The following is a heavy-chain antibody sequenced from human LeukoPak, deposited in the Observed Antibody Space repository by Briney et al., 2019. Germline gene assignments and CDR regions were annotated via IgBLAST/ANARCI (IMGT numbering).Heavy chain of an antibody. Sequence: GGSLRLSCAASGFTFSSYSMNWVRQAPGKGLEWVSSISSSSSYIYYADSVKGRFTISRDNAKNSLYLQMNSLRAEDTAVYYCARGYGYSSSWYDAPPDYWDQGTLVTVSS. CDR3: ARGYGYSSSWYDAPPDY. J-gene: IGHJ4*02. D-gene: IGHD6-13*01. CDR1: GFTFSSYS. CDR2: ISSSSSYI. V-gene: IGHV3-21*01.